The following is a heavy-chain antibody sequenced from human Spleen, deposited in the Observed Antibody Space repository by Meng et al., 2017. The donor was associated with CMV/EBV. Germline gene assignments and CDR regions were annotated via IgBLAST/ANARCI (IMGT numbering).Heavy chain of an antibody. V-gene: IGHV4-34*01. Sequence: SETLSLTCAAYGGSFSGYYWSWIRQPPGKGLEWIGEINHSGSTNYNPSLKSRVTISVDTSKNQFSLKLRSVTAADTAMYYCARDSGGYGLDAFDIWGQGTMVTVSS. CDR2: INHSGST. J-gene: IGHJ3*02. D-gene: IGHD2-15*01. CDR1: GGSFSGYY. CDR3: ARDSGGYGLDAFDI.